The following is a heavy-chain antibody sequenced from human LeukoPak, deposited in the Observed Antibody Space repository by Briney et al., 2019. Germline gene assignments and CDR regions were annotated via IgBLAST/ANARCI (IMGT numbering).Heavy chain of an antibody. J-gene: IGHJ3*02. D-gene: IGHD1-26*01. CDR1: GYTFTGYY. V-gene: IGHV1-2*02. CDR2: INPNSGGT. Sequence: GASVKVSCKASGYTFTGYYMHWVRQPPGQGLEWMGWINPNSGGTNYAQQFQGRVTMTRDTSISTAYMELSRLRSDDTAVYYCARGYEELEVLLGAFDIWGQGTMVTASS. CDR3: ARGYEELEVLLGAFDI.